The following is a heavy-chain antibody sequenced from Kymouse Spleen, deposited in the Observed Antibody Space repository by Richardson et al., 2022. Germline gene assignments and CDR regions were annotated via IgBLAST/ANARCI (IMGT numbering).Heavy chain of an antibody. D-gene: IGHD3-10*01. V-gene: IGHV4-34*01. CDR2: INHSGST. CDR3: ARGRGVRGVIRFYYYYYGMDV. J-gene: IGHJ6*02. Sequence: QVQLQQWGAGLLKPSETLSLTCAVYGGSFSGYYWSWIRQPPGKGLEWIGEINHSGSTNYNPSLKSRVTISVDTSKNQFSLKLSSVTAADTAVYYCARGRGVRGVIRFYYYYYGMDVWGQGTTVTVSS. CDR1: GGSFSGYY.